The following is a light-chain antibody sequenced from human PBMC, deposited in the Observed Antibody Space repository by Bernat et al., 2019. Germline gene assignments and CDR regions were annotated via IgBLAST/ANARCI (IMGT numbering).Light chain of an antibody. Sequence: EIVLTQSPGTLSLSPGERATLSCRASQSISTKYFAWYQQRPGQPPSLLIYSTSSRATGIPDRSSGSGSGTDFTLTISRLEPEDFAVYFCQQYDVSQRTFGQGTKVEIK. CDR3: QQYDVSQRT. CDR2: STS. J-gene: IGKJ1*01. V-gene: IGKV3-20*01. CDR1: QSISTKY.